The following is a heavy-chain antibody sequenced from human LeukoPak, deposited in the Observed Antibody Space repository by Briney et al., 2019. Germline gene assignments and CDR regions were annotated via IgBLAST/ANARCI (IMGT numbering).Heavy chain of an antibody. CDR1: GFTFSSYA. CDR2: ISGSGGST. CDR3: AKCPRSSSSGWFDP. J-gene: IGHJ5*02. Sequence: GRSLRLSCAASGFTFSSYAMSWVRQAPGKGLEWVSAISGSGGSTYYADSVKGRFTISRDNSKNTLYLQMNSLRAEDTAVYYCAKCPRSSSSGWFDPWGQGTLVTVSS. D-gene: IGHD6-6*01. V-gene: IGHV3-23*01.